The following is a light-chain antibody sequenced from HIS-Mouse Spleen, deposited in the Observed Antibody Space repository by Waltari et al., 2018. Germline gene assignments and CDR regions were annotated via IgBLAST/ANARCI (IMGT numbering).Light chain of an antibody. CDR3: CSYAGSSTLV. Sequence: QSALTQPASVSGSPGQSITISCTGTSSAVGSYNLVSWYQQHPGKPPKLMIYEGSKRASGVSKRFSGSESGNTASLTISGLQAEDEADYYCCSYAGSSTLVFGGGTKLTVL. CDR2: EGS. CDR1: SSAVGSYNL. J-gene: IGLJ2*01. V-gene: IGLV2-23*01.